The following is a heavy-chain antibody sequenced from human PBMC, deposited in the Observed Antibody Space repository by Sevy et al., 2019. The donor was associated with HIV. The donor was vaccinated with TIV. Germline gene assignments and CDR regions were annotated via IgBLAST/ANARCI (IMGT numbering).Heavy chain of an antibody. CDR1: GYTFTGYY. CDR2: INPNSGGT. J-gene: IGHJ5*02. V-gene: IGHV1-2*02. CDR3: ARDLPLFGELISGLDP. Sequence: ASVKVSCKASGYTFTGYYMHWVRQAPGQGLEWMGWINPNSGGTNYAQKFQGRVTMTRDTSISIAYMELSRLRSDDTAVYYCARDLPLFGELISGLDPWGQGTLVTVSS. D-gene: IGHD3-10*02.